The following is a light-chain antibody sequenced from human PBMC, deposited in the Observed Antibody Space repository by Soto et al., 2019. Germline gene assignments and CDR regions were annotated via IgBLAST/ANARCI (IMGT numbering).Light chain of an antibody. Sequence: EIVLTQSPDTLCLSPGERATISGLASQSVSSNYLAWYQQKPGQAPRLLIYGASNRAAGIPARFSGSGSGTDFALTINSLEPEDFAVYYCQHYGGSLTWTFGQGTKVDI. V-gene: IGKV3-20*01. CDR1: QSVSSNY. J-gene: IGKJ1*01. CDR3: QHYGGSLTWT. CDR2: GAS.